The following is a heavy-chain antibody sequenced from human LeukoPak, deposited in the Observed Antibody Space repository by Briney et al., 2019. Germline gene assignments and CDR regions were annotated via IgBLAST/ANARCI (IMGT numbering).Heavy chain of an antibody. CDR2: IYYHENT. CDR3: ARRAYSAAYGKHFDY. J-gene: IGHJ4*02. D-gene: IGHD1-26*01. CDR1: GGSISSSSDY. V-gene: IGHV4-39*01. Sequence: SETLSLTCTVSGGSISSSSDYWGWLRQAPGTGLEWIGSIYYHENTYYNSSLKSLVTISVDTSKNQFSLKLNSMTAADTAVYFCARRAYSAAYGKHFDYWGQGTLVTVSS.